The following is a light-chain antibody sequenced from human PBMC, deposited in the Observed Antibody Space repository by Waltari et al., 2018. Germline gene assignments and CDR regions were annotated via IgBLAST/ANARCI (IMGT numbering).Light chain of an antibody. CDR2: QVS. V-gene: IGKV2-30*01. J-gene: IGKJ1*01. CDR3: AQGTSVPWT. CDR1: QSLVYTDGKTY. Sequence: DVVMTQSPLSLPVIPGQTASISCRSSQSLVYTDGKTYLNWFQQKPGQPPRRLIFQVSNRDSGVPDRFSGSGAGTDFTLKISRVETEDVGSYYCAQGTSVPWTFGQGTKVEIK.